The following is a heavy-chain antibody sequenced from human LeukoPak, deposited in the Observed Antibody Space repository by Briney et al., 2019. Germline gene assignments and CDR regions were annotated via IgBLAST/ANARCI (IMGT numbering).Heavy chain of an antibody. D-gene: IGHD5-24*01. CDR1: GDSVSSNSAA. CDR3: ARDLVMGAKIKIRAAVGSFDI. CDR2: TYYWSKWYN. V-gene: IGHV6-1*01. Sequence: SQTLSLTCAISGDSVSSNSAAWNWIRQSPSRGLEWLGRTYYWSKWYNDYAVSVKSRITINPDTSKNQFSLQLNSVTPEDTAVYYCARDLVMGAKIKIRAAVGSFDIWGQGTMVTVSS. J-gene: IGHJ3*02.